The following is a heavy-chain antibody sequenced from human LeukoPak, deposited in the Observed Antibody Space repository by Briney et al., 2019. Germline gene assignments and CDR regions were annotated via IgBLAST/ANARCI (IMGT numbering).Heavy chain of an antibody. CDR2: ITSDGSST. CDR3: ARGGGGYSYG. Sequence: GGSLRLSCAASAFTFSSYWMHWVRQAPGKGLVWVSGITSDGSSTSYADSVKGRFTISRDNAKNTRYLQMNSLRAEDTAVYYCARGGGGYSYGWGQGTLATVPS. D-gene: IGHD5-18*01. CDR1: AFTFSSYW. J-gene: IGHJ4*02. V-gene: IGHV3-74*01.